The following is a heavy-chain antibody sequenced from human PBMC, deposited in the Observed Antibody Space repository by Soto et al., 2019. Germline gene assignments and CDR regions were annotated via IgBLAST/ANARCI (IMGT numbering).Heavy chain of an antibody. D-gene: IGHD2-2*02. CDR3: ARGFCNSISCYTFNDH. V-gene: IGHV4-34*01. CDR2: IDHREST. CDR1: GGSFTDYY. Sequence: SETLSLTCAVSGGSFTDYYWSWIRQSPGKGLEWIGEIDHRESTNYNPSFKSRVTISVDVAKRQFSLKLTSVTAADTAVYYCARGFCNSISCYTFNDHWGQGTLVTVSS. J-gene: IGHJ4*02.